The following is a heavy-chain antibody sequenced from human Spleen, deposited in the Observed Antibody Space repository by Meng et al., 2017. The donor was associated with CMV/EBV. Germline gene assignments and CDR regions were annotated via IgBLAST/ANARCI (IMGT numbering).Heavy chain of an antibody. CDR2: INHGGST. J-gene: IGHJ4*02. V-gene: IGHV4-34*01. Sequence: CTVSGGSVSTYDWSWIRQSPGKGLEWIGKINHGGSTFYNPSLKSRVTISLDMSKNQFSLGLTSMTAADTAVYYCARDSSGWYDGYFDSWGQGTLVTVSS. D-gene: IGHD6-19*01. CDR3: ARDSSGWYDGYFDS. CDR1: GGSVSTYD.